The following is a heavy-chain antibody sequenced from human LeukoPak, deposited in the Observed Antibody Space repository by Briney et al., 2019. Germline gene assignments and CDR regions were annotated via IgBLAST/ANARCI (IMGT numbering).Heavy chain of an antibody. CDR1: GFTFSSYA. V-gene: IGHV3-23*01. CDR3: ARWNNDWEFDY. D-gene: IGHD1/OR15-1a*01. CDR2: ISGSGGST. J-gene: IGHJ4*02. Sequence: GGSLRLSCAASGFTFSSYAMSWVRQAPGKGLEWVSGISGSGGSTYYADSVKGRFTISRDNAKNSLYLQMNSLRAEDTAVYYCARWNNDWEFDYWGQGTLVSVSS.